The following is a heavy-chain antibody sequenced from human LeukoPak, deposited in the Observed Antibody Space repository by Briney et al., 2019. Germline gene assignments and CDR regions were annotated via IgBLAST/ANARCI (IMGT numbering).Heavy chain of an antibody. CDR1: GFTFDDYA. J-gene: IGHJ4*02. V-gene: IGHV3-9*01. CDR2: ISWNSGSI. CDR3: ARALYGDYEGLVY. D-gene: IGHD4-17*01. Sequence: GGSLRLSCAASGFTFDDYAMHWVRQAPGKGLEWVSGISWNSGSIGYADSVKGRFTISRDNAKNSLYLQMNSLRAEDTAVYYCARALYGDYEGLVYWGQGTLVTVSS.